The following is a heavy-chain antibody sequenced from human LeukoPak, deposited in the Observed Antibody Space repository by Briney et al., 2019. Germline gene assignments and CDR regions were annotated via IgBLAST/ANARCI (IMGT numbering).Heavy chain of an antibody. D-gene: IGHD3-22*01. CDR1: GFTFSHYA. V-gene: IGHV3-30-3*01. CDR3: ASGCSNYDSSGHCFEH. Sequence: GGSLRLSCAASGFTFSHYAIHWVRQAPGKGLEWVAVISYDGSNKLYADSVKGRFTLSRDNSKNTLSLQMNSLRPEDTAVYYCASGCSNYDSSGHCFEHWGQGTLVTVSS. CDR2: ISYDGSNK. J-gene: IGHJ4*02.